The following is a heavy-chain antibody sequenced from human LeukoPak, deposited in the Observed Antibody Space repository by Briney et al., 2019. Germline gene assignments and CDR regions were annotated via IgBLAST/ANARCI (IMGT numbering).Heavy chain of an antibody. CDR2: ISSSSSTI. V-gene: IGHV3-48*02. D-gene: IGHD1-26*01. J-gene: IGHJ4*02. CDR1: GFTFSSNS. Sequence: GGSLRLSCAASGFTFSSNSMNWVRQAPETGMGWVSYISSSSSTIYYADSVKGRFTISRDNAKNSLYLQMNSLRDEDTAVYYCARVTVGTRSIDYWGQGTLVTVSS. CDR3: ARVTVGTRSIDY.